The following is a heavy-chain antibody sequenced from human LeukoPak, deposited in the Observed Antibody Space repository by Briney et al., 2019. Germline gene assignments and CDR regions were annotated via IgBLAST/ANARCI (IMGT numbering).Heavy chain of an antibody. CDR2: FDPENGET. V-gene: IGHV1-24*01. J-gene: IGHJ4*02. CDR1: GYTLTELS. CDR3: ATSNPNNWSSRSGDY. D-gene: IGHD1-20*01. Sequence: ASVKVSCKVSGYTLTELSMHWVRQAPGKGLEWMGGFDPENGETIYAQKFQGRVTMTEDTSTDTAYMELSSLRSEDTAVYYCATSNPNNWSSRSGDYWGQGTLVTVSS.